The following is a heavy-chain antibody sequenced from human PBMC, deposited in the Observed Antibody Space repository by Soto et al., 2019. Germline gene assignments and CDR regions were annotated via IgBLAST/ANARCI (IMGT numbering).Heavy chain of an antibody. CDR3: ARASSSSSAADY. Sequence: QVQLQESGPGLVKPSQTQSLTCNVSGESISSGGYYWSWIRHHPRKGLEWIGYIYDSESAYYNPSLKSRVTISMDTSKNHFAMRLSSVTDADTAVYYCARASSSSSAADYWGQGTLVTVSS. J-gene: IGHJ4*02. D-gene: IGHD6-6*01. CDR2: IYDSESA. V-gene: IGHV4-31*03. CDR1: GESISSGGYY.